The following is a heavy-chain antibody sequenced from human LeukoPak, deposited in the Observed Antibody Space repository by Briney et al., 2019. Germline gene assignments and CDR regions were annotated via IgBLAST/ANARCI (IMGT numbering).Heavy chain of an antibody. CDR1: GYTFTSYD. V-gene: IGHV1-8*03. Sequence: ASVKVSCKASGYTFTSYDINLVRQATGQGLEWMGWMNPNSGNTGYAQKFQGRVTITRNTSISTAYMELSSLRSEDTAVYYCAIPRGLQRTLTNWGQGTLVTVSS. J-gene: IGHJ4*02. D-gene: IGHD3-9*01. CDR3: AIPRGLQRTLTN. CDR2: MNPNSGNT.